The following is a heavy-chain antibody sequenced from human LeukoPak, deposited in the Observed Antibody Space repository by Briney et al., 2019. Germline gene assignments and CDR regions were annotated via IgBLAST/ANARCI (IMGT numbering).Heavy chain of an antibody. Sequence: SSETLSRTCTVSGGSISSYYWSWIRQRAGKGLEWIGRIYTSGTTNYNPSLKSRVTMSVDTSRNQFSLKLSSVTAADTAVYYCARVGPEYSSGWAEDYWGQGPLVPVSS. V-gene: IGHV4-4*07. CDR3: ARVGPEYSSGWAEDY. D-gene: IGHD6-19*01. J-gene: IGHJ4*02. CDR1: GGSISSYY. CDR2: IYTSGTT.